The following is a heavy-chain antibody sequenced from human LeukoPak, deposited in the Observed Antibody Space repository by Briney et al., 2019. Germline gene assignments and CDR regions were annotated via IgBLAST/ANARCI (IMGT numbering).Heavy chain of an antibody. CDR3: ARGGGVVVAAHYCWYFDL. Sequence: SETLSLTCTVSGGSISSYYWSWIRQPPGKGLEWIGYIYYSGSTNYNPSLKSRVTISVDTSKNQFSLKLSSVTAADTAVYYCARGGGVVVAAHYCWYFDLWGRGTLVTVSS. CDR1: GGSISSYY. V-gene: IGHV4-59*01. J-gene: IGHJ2*01. CDR2: IYYSGST. D-gene: IGHD2-15*01.